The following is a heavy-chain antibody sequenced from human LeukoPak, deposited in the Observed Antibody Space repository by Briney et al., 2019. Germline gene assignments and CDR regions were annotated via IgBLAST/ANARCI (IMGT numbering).Heavy chain of an antibody. D-gene: IGHD6-25*01. CDR3: ARVLTAAGLDF. CDR1: GGSISGSRT. J-gene: IGHJ4*02. Sequence: SETLSLTCTVSGGSISGSRTWGWVRQPPGMGLEWIGNDDASTASNPSLKSRVTMALHTSTNQFSLRVNSVTVADTAFYYCARVLTAAGLDFWGQGILVTISS. CDR2: DDAST. V-gene: IGHV4-39*07.